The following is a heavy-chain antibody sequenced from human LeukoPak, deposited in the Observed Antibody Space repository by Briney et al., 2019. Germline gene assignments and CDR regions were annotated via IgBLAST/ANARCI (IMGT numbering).Heavy chain of an antibody. Sequence: GASVKVSCKASGYTFSSFGISWVRQAPGQGLEWMGWISGDNGNINYAQKLQGRVTLTTDTSTNTAYMELRSLRSDDTAVYYCARRGYFYCSSTSCYEDYWGQGTLVTVSS. CDR3: ARRGYFYCSSTSCYEDY. D-gene: IGHD2-2*01. V-gene: IGHV1-18*01. J-gene: IGHJ4*02. CDR2: ISGDNGNI. CDR1: GYTFSSFG.